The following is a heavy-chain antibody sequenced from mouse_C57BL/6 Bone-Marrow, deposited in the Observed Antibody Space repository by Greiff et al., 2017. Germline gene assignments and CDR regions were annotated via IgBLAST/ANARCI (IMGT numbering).Heavy chain of an antibody. Sequence: QVQLQQPGAELVMPGASVKLSCKASGYTFTSYWMHWVKQRPGQGLEWIGEIDPSDSYTNYNQKFKGKSTLTVDKSSSTAYMQLSSLTSEDSAVYYCAKGLLSPCAYGGQGTLVTVSA. V-gene: IGHV1-69*01. CDR3: AKGLLSPCAY. CDR1: GYTFTSYW. D-gene: IGHD2-3*01. J-gene: IGHJ3*01. CDR2: IDPSDSYT.